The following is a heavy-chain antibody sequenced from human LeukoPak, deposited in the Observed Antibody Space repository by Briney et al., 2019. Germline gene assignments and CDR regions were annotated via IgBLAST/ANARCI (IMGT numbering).Heavy chain of an antibody. CDR1: GFTFSDYY. CDR2: SSSYGTTK. CDR3: ARVSGSSLTHYFDY. V-gene: IGHV3-11*04. D-gene: IGHD1-26*01. J-gene: IGHJ4*02. Sequence: GGSLRLSCAASGFTFSDYYMSWIRQAPGKGLEWVSYSSSYGTTKHYADSVRGRFTISRDNTRNSLYLQMNSLRAEDTAVYYCARVSGSSLTHYFDYWGRGALVTVSS.